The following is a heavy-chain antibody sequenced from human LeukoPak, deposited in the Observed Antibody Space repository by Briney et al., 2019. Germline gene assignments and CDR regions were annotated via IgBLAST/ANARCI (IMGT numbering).Heavy chain of an antibody. CDR2: ISSSSSYI. Sequence: GGSLRLSCAASGFTFSSYSMNWVRQAPGKGLEWVSSISSSSSYIYYADSVKGRFTISRDNAKNSLYLQMNSLRAEDTAVYYCARGVAYCGGDRYDYWGQGTLVTVSS. CDR3: ARGVAYCGGDRYDY. J-gene: IGHJ4*02. D-gene: IGHD2-21*02. V-gene: IGHV3-21*01. CDR1: GFTFSSYS.